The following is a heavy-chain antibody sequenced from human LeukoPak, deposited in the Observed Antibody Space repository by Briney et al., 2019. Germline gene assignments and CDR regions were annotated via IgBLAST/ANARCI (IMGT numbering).Heavy chain of an antibody. J-gene: IGHJ4*02. V-gene: IGHV3-74*01. Sequence: GGSLRLSCAASGFTFSSYYMHWVRQVPGKGLVWVSRINGDESSTTYADSVKGRFTISRDNAKNTLYLQMNSLRAEDTAVYYCARELSAFDILTGPWDYWGQGILVTVS. D-gene: IGHD3-9*01. CDR1: GFTFSSYY. CDR3: ARELSAFDILTGPWDY. CDR2: INGDESST.